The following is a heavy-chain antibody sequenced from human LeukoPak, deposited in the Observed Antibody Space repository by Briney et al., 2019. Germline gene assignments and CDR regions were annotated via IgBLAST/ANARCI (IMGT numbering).Heavy chain of an antibody. J-gene: IGHJ4*02. CDR2: TSHDERNK. D-gene: IGHD1-14*01. CDR3: AKGDEGGAYRTDF. CDR1: GFTFSSYG. V-gene: IGHV3-30*06. Sequence: GGSLRLSCAASGFTFSSYGMHWVRQAPGKGLEWVALTSHDERNKKYADSVRGRCTISRDNSRDTVYLQLSNLRDEDTAVYYCAKGDEGGAYRTDFWGPGTRVTVSS.